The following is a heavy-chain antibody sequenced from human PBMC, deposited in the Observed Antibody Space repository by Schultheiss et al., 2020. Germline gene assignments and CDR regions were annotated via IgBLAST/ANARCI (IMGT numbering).Heavy chain of an antibody. V-gene: IGHV4-31*03. CDR3: ARGFSTYYDFWSGNRGGWFDP. D-gene: IGHD3-3*01. Sequence: SETLSLTCTVSGGSISSGGYYWSWIRQHPGKGLEWIGYIYYSGSTYYNPSLKSRVTISVDTSKNQFSLKLSSVTAADTAVYYCARGFSTYYDFWSGNRGGWFDPWGQGTLVNVYS. J-gene: IGHJ5*02. CDR2: IYYSGST. CDR1: GGSISSGGYY.